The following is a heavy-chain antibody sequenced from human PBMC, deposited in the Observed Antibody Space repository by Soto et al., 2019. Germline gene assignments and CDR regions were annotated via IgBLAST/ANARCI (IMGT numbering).Heavy chain of an antibody. D-gene: IGHD4-17*01. Sequence: EVQLLESGGGLVQPGGSLRLSCAASGFTFSTYAMSWVRQAPGKGLEWVSTISGSGGSTYYADSVKGRFTISRDNSKNTLYLQMNSLRAEDTAVYYCAREYGGNSWYFDLWGRGTLVTAAS. CDR2: ISGSGGST. V-gene: IGHV3-23*01. J-gene: IGHJ2*01. CDR1: GFTFSTYA. CDR3: AREYGGNSWYFDL.